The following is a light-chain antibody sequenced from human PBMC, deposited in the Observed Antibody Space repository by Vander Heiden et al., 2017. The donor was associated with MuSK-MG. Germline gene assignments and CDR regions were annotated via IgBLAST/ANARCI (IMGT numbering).Light chain of an antibody. CDR1: SSNIGSNY. J-gene: IGLJ2*01. Sequence: QSVLTQPPSASGTPGQRVTISCSGSSSNIGSNYVYWYQQLPGTAPKLLIYRNNQRPSGVPDRFSGSKSGTSASLAISGLRSEDGADYYCAAWDDSLSGGVVGGGTKLTLL. CDR2: RNN. CDR3: AAWDDSLSGGV. V-gene: IGLV1-47*01.